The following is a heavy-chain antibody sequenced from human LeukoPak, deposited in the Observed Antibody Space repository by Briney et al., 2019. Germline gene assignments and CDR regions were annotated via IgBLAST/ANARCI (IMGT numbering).Heavy chain of an antibody. CDR3: AKDQVVVVPAAIPNWFDP. Sequence: GGSLRLSCAASGFTFSSYAMSWVRQAPGKGLEWVSAISGSGGSTYYADSVKGRFTISRENSKNTLYLQMNSLRAEDTAVYYCAKDQVVVVPAAIPNWFDPWGQGTLVTVSS. CDR2: ISGSGGST. J-gene: IGHJ5*02. D-gene: IGHD2-2*01. CDR1: GFTFSSYA. V-gene: IGHV3-23*01.